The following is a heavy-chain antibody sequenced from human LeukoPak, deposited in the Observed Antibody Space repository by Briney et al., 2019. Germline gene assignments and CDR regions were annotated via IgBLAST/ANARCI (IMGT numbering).Heavy chain of an antibody. CDR2: FDPEDGET. CDR3: ATSASGYSGYDYNY. CDR1: GYTLTELS. J-gene: IGHJ4*02. V-gene: IGHV1-24*01. D-gene: IGHD5-12*01. Sequence: ASVKVSCKVSGYTLTELSMHWVRQAPGKGLEWMGGFDPEDGETIYAQKFQGRVTMTEDTSTDTAYMELSSLRSGDTAVYYCATSASGYSGYDYNYWGQGTLVTVSS.